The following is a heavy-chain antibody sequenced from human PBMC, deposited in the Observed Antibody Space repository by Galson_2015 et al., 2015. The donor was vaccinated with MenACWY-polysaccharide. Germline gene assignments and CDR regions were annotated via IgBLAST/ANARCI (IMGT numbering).Heavy chain of an antibody. Sequence: ETLSLTCAVSSGSISSKDWWTWVRQPPGKGLEWIGEIYHSGSTNYNPSLKSRVTISVDKSKNQFSLKLSSVTAADTAVYYCASHIVGATTGLDYWGQGTLVTVSS. CDR3: ASHIVGATTGLDY. J-gene: IGHJ4*02. V-gene: IGHV4-4*02. CDR2: IYHSGST. D-gene: IGHD1-26*01. CDR1: SGSISSKDW.